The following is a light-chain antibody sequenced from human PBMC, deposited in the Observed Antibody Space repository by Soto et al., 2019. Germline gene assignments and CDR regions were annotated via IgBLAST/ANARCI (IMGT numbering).Light chain of an antibody. CDR1: QSVSSSF. CDR3: QQYGSSVFN. J-gene: IGKJ3*01. V-gene: IGKV3-20*01. Sequence: EIVLTQSPGTLSLSPGERATLSCRASQSVSSSFLAWYQQKPGQAPRLLIYAASRRATGIPDRFSGSGSGTDFTLTISRLEPEDFAVYYCQQYGSSVFNCGPGTKVDIK. CDR2: AAS.